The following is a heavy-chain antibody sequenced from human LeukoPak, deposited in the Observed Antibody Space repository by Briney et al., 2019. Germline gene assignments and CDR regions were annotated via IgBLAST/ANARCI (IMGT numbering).Heavy chain of an antibody. CDR2: IYYSGST. CDR3: ARAAWFGELLAAFDI. V-gene: IGHV4-31*03. CDR1: GGSISSGGYY. Sequence: SQTLSLTCTVSGGSISSGGYYWSWIRQHPGKGLEWIGYIYYSGSTYYNPSLKSRVTISVDTSKNQFSLKLSSVTAADTAVYYSARAAWFGELLAAFDIWGQGTMVTVSS. D-gene: IGHD3-10*01. J-gene: IGHJ3*02.